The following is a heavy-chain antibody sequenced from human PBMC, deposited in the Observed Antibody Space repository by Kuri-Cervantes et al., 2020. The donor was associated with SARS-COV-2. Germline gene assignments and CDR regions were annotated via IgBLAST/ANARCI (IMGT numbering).Heavy chain of an antibody. Sequence: SLKISCAASGFTFDDYAMHWVRQAPGKGLEWVSGISWNSGSIGYADSVKGRFTISRDNAKNFLYLQMNSLRAEDTAVYYCASVWFGESFQHWGQGTLVTVSS. CDR2: ISWNSGSI. CDR1: GFTFDDYA. CDR3: ASVWFGESFQH. V-gene: IGHV3-9*01. J-gene: IGHJ1*01. D-gene: IGHD3-10*01.